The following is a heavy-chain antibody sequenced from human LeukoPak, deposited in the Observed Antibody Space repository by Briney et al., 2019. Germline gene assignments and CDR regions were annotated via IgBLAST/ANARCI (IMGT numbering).Heavy chain of an antibody. D-gene: IGHD2-2*01. Sequence: GESLKISCKGSGYSFTSYWIGWVRQMPGKGLEWMGIIYPGDSDTRYSPSFQGQVTISADKSISTAYLQWSSLEASDTAMYYCARLVYCSSTSCQTEDNWFDPWGQGTLVTVSS. V-gene: IGHV5-51*01. J-gene: IGHJ5*02. CDR2: IYPGDSDT. CDR1: GYSFTSYW. CDR3: ARLVYCSSTSCQTEDNWFDP.